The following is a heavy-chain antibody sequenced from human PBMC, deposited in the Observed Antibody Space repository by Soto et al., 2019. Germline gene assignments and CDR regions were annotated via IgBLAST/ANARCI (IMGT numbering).Heavy chain of an antibody. CDR1: GGSINSNNYY. CDR3: AKVVVAATRHSDFDS. CDR2: IYYDGST. V-gene: IGHV4-39*02. Sequence: KSSETLSLTXTVSGGSINSNNYYWAWIRQPPGKGLAWIASIYYDGSTYYDTSLKSRVTISRDTSKNQFSLRLTSMTAADTAVYYCAKVVVAATRHSDFDSWGQGTLVTVSS. D-gene: IGHD2-15*01. J-gene: IGHJ4*02.